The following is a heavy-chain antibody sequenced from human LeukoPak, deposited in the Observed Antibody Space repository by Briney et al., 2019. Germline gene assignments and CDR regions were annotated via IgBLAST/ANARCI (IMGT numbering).Heavy chain of an antibody. D-gene: IGHD3-10*01. CDR1: GGSFSGYY. Sequence: SETLSLTCAVYGGSFSGYYWSWIRQPPGKGLEWIGEINHSGSTNYNPSLKSRVTISVDTSKNQFSLKLSSVTAADTAVYYCARLAHPSSGGYGSGNYYYYMDVWGKGTTVTISS. V-gene: IGHV4-34*01. CDR3: ARLAHPSSGGYGSGNYYYYMDV. CDR2: INHSGST. J-gene: IGHJ6*03.